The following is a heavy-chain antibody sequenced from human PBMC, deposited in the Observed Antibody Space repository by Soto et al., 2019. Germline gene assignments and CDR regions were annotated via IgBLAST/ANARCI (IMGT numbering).Heavy chain of an antibody. J-gene: IGHJ4*02. D-gene: IGHD6-13*01. V-gene: IGHV4-30-4*01. CDR3: ASRHSSPCFDY. Sequence: QVQLQESGPGLVKPSQTLSLTCTVSGGSISSGDYYWSWIRQPPGKGLEWIGSIYYSGSTYYNPSRKIRVTISVDTSKNQFSLKLNSVTAADTAVYYFASRHSSPCFDYWGQVTLVTVSS. CDR1: GGSISSGDYY. CDR2: IYYSGST.